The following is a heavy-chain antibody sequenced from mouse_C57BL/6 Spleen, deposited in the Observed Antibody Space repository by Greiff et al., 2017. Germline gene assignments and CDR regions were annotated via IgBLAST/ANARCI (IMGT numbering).Heavy chain of an antibody. Sequence: EVKLVESGGGLVQPKGSLKLSCAASGFTFNTYAMHWVRQAPGKGLEWVVRIRSKSSNYATYYADSVKDRFTISRDDSQSMLYLQMNNLKTEDTAMYYCVRDGYSSFAYWGQGTLVTVSA. CDR3: VRDGYSSFAY. J-gene: IGHJ3*01. CDR2: IRSKSSNYAT. V-gene: IGHV10-3*01. D-gene: IGHD2-3*01. CDR1: GFTFNTYA.